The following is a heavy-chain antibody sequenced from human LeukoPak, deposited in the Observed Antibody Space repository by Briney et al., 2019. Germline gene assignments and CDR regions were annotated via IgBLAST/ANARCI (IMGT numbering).Heavy chain of an antibody. V-gene: IGHV4-39*01. CDR1: GGSISSSSYY. D-gene: IGHD5-12*01. J-gene: IGHJ5*02. Sequence: PSETLSLTCTVSGGSISSSSYYRGWIRQPPGKGLEWIGSIYYSGSTYYNPSLKSRVTISVDTSKNQFPLKLSSVTAADTAVYYCARLFGGYDLGGWFDPWGQGTLVTVSS. CDR3: ARLFGGYDLGGWFDP. CDR2: IYYSGST.